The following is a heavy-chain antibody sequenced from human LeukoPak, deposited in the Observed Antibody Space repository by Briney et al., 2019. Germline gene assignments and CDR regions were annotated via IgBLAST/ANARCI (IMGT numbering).Heavy chain of an antibody. V-gene: IGHV3-48*04. CDR1: GFTFSSYS. CDR3: ARDRAAAESFLVY. J-gene: IGHJ4*02. D-gene: IGHD6-13*01. CDR2: ISSSSSTI. Sequence: GGSLRLSCAASGFTFSSYSMNWVRQAPGKGLEWVSYISSSSSTIYYADSVKGRFTISRDNAKNSLYLQMNSLRAEDTAVYYCARDRAAAESFLVYWGQGTLVTVSS.